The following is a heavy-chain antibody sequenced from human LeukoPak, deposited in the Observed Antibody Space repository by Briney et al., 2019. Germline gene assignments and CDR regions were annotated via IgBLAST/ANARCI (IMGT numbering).Heavy chain of an antibody. CDR2: ISGSGVTT. J-gene: IGHJ4*02. D-gene: IGHD2-2*01. CDR1: GFTFSNYG. CDR3: SKWKAIVLVPAARSPIDY. Sequence: GGTLRLSCAASGFTFSNYGMSWVRQAPGKGLEWVSAISGSGVTTYYADSVKGRFTISRDNSKHTLYLQMNSLRAEDTAVYYCSKWKAIVLVPAARSPIDYWGQGSLVTVSS. V-gene: IGHV3-23*01.